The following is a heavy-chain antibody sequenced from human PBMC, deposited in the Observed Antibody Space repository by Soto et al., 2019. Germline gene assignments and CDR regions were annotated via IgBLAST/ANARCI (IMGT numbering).Heavy chain of an antibody. J-gene: IGHJ3*01. D-gene: IGHD1-26*01. Sequence: GGSLRLSCEASGFAFTSYWMHWVRQAPGKGLVWVAGVKSDGTTATYADSVRGRFTISRDNAKNTLYLQMNSLSAEDTAVYYCARELSGNYFAFDLWGQGTMVTVSS. V-gene: IGHV3-74*01. CDR3: ARELSGNYFAFDL. CDR2: VKSDGTTA. CDR1: GFAFTSYW.